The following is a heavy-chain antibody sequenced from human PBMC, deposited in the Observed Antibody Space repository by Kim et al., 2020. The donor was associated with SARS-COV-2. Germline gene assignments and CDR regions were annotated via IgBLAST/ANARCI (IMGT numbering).Heavy chain of an antibody. J-gene: IGHJ6*02. V-gene: IGHV3-73*01. D-gene: IGHD2-15*01. CDR2: IRSKANSYAT. Sequence: GGSLRLSCAASGFTFSGSAMHWVRQASGKGLEWVGRIRSKANSYATAYAASVKGRLTISRDDSKNTAYLQMNSLKTEDTAVYYCTRESEWWENGMDVWGQGTTVTVSS. CDR3: TRESEWWENGMDV. CDR1: GFTFSGSA.